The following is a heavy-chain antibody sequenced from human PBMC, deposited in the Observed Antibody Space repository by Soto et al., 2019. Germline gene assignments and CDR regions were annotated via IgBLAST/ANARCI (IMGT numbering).Heavy chain of an antibody. CDR2: IYYSGLT. J-gene: IGHJ1*01. CDR3: ARSRSYYVEDFQK. CDR1: GDSISTEGYY. V-gene: IGHV4-31*03. Sequence: SETLSLTCSVSGDSISTEGYYWSWIRQHPGKGLEWIGYIYYSGLTSYNPALKSRVTISRSTSKNQFYLKLSSVTAADTAVYYCARSRSYYVEDFQKWCQDTLVTVSS. D-gene: IGHD1-26*01.